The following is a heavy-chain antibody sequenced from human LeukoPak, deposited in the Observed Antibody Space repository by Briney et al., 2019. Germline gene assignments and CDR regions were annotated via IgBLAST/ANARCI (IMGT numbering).Heavy chain of an antibody. J-gene: IGHJ2*01. Sequence: SVKVSCKASVGTFSTYSISWVRQAPGQGLEWMGGIIPIIRKANYAQKFQGRVTITTDESTSTAYMELSSLRSEDTAVYYCASVLWSAYYTVWYFDLWGRGTLVTVSS. V-gene: IGHV1-69*16. CDR1: VGTFSTYS. CDR2: IIPIIRKA. CDR3: ASVLWSAYYTVWYFDL. D-gene: IGHD3-3*01.